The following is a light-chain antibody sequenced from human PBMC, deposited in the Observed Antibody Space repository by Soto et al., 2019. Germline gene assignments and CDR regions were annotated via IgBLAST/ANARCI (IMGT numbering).Light chain of an antibody. CDR3: SSYTHKDTLL. CDR2: DVT. CDR1: SSDVGGYDH. Sequence: QSALTQPASVSGSPGQSITISCTGTSSDVGGYDHVSWYQQHPGKAPKLIIYDVTVRPSGISRRFSGSKSDNTASLAVSGLQPEDEADYYCSSYTHKDTLLFGGGTTLTVL. J-gene: IGLJ3*02. V-gene: IGLV2-14*03.